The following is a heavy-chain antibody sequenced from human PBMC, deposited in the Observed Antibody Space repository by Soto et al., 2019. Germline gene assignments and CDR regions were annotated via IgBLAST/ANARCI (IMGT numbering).Heavy chain of an antibody. CDR1: GGSVSSGSYQ. D-gene: IGHD3-16*02. J-gene: IGHJ5*02. Sequence: SETLSLTCTVSGGSVSSGSYQWTWIRQPPGKGLEWIGYIHVSGSTNDNPSLKGRVTMSIDTSKNQFSLKLSSVTAADTAVYYCARGSPYDYVWGSYRYNWFDPWGQGTLVTVSS. V-gene: IGHV4-61*01. CDR2: IHVSGST. CDR3: ARGSPYDYVWGSYRYNWFDP.